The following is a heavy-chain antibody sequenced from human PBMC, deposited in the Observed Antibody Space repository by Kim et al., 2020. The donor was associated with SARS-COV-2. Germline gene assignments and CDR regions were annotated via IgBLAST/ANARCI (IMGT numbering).Heavy chain of an antibody. CDR1: GFTFRDYA. CDR3: GKHIMEPSAT. V-gene: IGHV3-9*01. Sequence: GGSLRLSCIGSGFTFRDYAMYWVRQVPGKGLEWVSVVNQEGDKMGYVDSVKGRFTISRDNARNSLYLQMNSLRSDDSAIYYCGKHIMEPSATWGRGTLVTVSS. D-gene: IGHD3-16*01. CDR2: VNQEGDKM. J-gene: IGHJ5*02.